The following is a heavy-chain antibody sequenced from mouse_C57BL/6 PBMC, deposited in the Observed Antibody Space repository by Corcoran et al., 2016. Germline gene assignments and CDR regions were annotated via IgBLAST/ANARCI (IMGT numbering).Heavy chain of an antibody. CDR1: GYTFTTYG. CDR3: ARPRDYAMDY. V-gene: IGHV9-3*01. Sequence: QIQLVQSGPELKKPGETVKISCKASGYTFTTYGMSWVKQAPEKGLKWMGWINTYSGVPTYADDFKGRFAFSLETSASTAYLQINNLKNEDTATYFCARPRDYAMDYWGQGTSVTVSS. CDR2: INTYSGVP. J-gene: IGHJ4*01.